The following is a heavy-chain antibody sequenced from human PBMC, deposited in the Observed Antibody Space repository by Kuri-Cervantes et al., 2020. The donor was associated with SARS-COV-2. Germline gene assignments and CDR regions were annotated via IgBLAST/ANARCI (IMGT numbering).Heavy chain of an antibody. CDR2: ISWDGGST. CDR1: GFTFDDYA. J-gene: IGHJ4*02. V-gene: IGHV3-43D*04. Sequence: GESLKISCAASGFTFDDYAMHWVRQAPGKGLEWVSLISWDGGSTYYADSVKGRFTISRDNSKNSLYLQMNSLKTEDTAVYYCTTDTLDPRYSKRLDYWGQGTLVTVSS. CDR3: TTDTLDPRYSKRLDY. D-gene: IGHD2-15*01.